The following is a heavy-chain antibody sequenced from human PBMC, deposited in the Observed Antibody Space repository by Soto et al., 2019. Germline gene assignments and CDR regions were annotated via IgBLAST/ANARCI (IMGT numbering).Heavy chain of an antibody. CDR2: INHSGST. D-gene: IGHD2-2*01. Sequence: QVQLQQWGAGLLKPSETLSLTCAVYGGSFSGYYWSWIRQPPGKGLEWIGEINHSGSTNYNPSLKSRVTISVDTSKNQFSLKLSSVTAADTAVYYCARISVPDIVVVPAAMPYYFAYWGQGTLVTVSS. J-gene: IGHJ4*02. CDR1: GGSFSGYY. CDR3: ARISVPDIVVVPAAMPYYFAY. V-gene: IGHV4-34*01.